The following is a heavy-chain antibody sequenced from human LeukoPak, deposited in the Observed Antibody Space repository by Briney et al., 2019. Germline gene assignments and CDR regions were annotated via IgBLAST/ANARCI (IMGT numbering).Heavy chain of an antibody. D-gene: IGHD3-10*01. CDR3: ARLYGSGSHSKYYFDY. V-gene: IGHV4-34*01. J-gene: IGHJ4*02. Sequence: SSETLSLTCAVYGGSFSGYYWSWIRQPPGKGLEWIGEINHSGSTNYNPSLKSRVTISVDTSKNQFSLKLSSVTAADTAVYYCARLYGSGSHSKYYFDYWGQGTLVTVSS. CDR1: GGSFSGYY. CDR2: INHSGST.